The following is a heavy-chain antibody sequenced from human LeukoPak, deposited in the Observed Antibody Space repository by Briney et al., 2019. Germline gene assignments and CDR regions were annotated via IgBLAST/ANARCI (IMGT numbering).Heavy chain of an antibody. J-gene: IGHJ4*02. D-gene: IGHD1-26*01. CDR1: GGSISSGSYY. CDR2: IYTSGST. Sequence: SQTLPLTCTVSGGSISSGSYYWSWIRQPAGKGLEWIGRIYTSGSTNYNPSLKSRVTISIDTSKNQFSLKLSSVTAADTAVYYCARGFGSGGYGGLAFVDYWGQGALVTVSS. V-gene: IGHV4-61*02. CDR3: ARGFGSGGYGGLAFVDY.